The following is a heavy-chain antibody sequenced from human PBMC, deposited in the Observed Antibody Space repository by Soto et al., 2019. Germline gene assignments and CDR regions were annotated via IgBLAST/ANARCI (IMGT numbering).Heavy chain of an antibody. Sequence: ASVKVSCKASGYTFTGYYMHWVGQAPGQGLEWMGWMNPNSGGTNYAQKFQGWVTMTRDTSISTAYMELSRLRSDDTAVYYCASVGMDYYYGMEVWGQGTTVTVSS. CDR2: MNPNSGGT. J-gene: IGHJ6*02. CDR3: ASVGMDYYYGMEV. V-gene: IGHV1-2*04. D-gene: IGHD7-27*01. CDR1: GYTFTGYY.